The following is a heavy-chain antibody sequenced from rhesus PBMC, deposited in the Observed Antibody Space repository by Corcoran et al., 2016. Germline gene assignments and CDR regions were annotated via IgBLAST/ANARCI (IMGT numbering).Heavy chain of an antibody. CDR1: GGSISSRNW. Sequence: QVQLQESGPGLVKPSETLSLTCAVPGGSISSRNWWSWTRQPPGKGLEWIGYISGSSGSTYYNPSLKSRVTISTDTSKNQFSLKLSSVTAADTAVYYCAGGYDSGYYIFDYWGQGVLVTVSS. J-gene: IGHJ4*01. CDR3: AGGYDSGYYIFDY. D-gene: IGHD3-28*01. V-gene: IGHV4-65*01. CDR2: ISGSSGST.